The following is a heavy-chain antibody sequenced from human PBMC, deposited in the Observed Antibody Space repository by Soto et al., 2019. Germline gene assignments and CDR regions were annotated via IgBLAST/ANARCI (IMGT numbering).Heavy chain of an antibody. CDR2: ISAYNGNT. D-gene: IGHD3-16*01. CDR3: ARDPPMIPGSTQDAFDI. CDR1: GYTFTSYG. J-gene: IGHJ3*02. Sequence: ASVKDSCKASGYTFTSYGISWVRQAPGQGLEWMGWISAYNGNTNYAQKLQGRVTMTTDTSTSTAYMELRSLRSDDTAVYYCARDPPMIPGSTQDAFDIWGQGTMVTVSS. V-gene: IGHV1-18*01.